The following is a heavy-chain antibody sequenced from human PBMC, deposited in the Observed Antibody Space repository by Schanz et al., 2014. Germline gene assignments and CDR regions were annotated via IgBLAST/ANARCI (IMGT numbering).Heavy chain of an antibody. V-gene: IGHV3-23*04. CDR1: GLKFSSHA. Sequence: EVQLVESGGGLVQPGGSLRLSCAASGLKFSSHAVSWVRQAPGKGLEWVSAISGSGDNTFYADSVRGRFTISRDNSKNTLYLLMNSLRAEDTAVYYCAKDFTGSGIFFNSWGPGTLVTVSS. CDR2: ISGSGDNT. D-gene: IGHD3-10*01. J-gene: IGHJ5*01. CDR3: AKDFTGSGIFFNS.